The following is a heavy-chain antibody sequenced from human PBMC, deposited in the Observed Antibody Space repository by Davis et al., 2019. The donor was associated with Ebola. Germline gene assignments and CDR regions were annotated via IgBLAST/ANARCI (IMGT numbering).Heavy chain of an antibody. CDR3: ARARTIFGVVTPNYFDY. V-gene: IGHV4-34*01. J-gene: IGHJ4*02. D-gene: IGHD3-3*01. Sequence: SETLSLTCAVYGGSFSGHYWSWIRQPPGKGLEWIGEITHGGRTNYSPSLKSRVTMSIDTSKNQFSLKLSSVTAADTAVYYCARARTIFGVVTPNYFDYWGQGTLVTVSS. CDR1: GGSFSGHY. CDR2: ITHGGRT.